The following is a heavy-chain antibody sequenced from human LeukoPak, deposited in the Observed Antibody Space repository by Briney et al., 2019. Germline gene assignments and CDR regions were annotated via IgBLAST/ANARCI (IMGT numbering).Heavy chain of an antibody. Sequence: ASVKVSCKASGYTFTGYYMHWVRQAPGQGLEWMGWINPKSGGTNYAEKFQGRVTMTRDTSISTAYMEVIRLRSDDTAVYYCSRSPHILTGEKFEYWGQGTRVTVSS. V-gene: IGHV1-2*02. D-gene: IGHD3-9*01. CDR1: GYTFTGYY. CDR3: SRSPHILTGEKFEY. J-gene: IGHJ4*02. CDR2: INPKSGGT.